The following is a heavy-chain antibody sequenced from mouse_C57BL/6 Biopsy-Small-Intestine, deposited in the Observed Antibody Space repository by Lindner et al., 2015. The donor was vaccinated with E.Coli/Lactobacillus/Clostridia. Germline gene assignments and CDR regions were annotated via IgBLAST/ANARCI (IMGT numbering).Heavy chain of an antibody. D-gene: IGHD2-5*01. V-gene: IGHV1-64*01. CDR1: GYTFTSYW. Sequence: VQLQESGAELVKPGASVKLSCKASGYTFTSYWMHWVKQRPGQGLEWIGMIHPNSGSTNYNEKFKSKATLTVDKSSSTAYMQLSSLTSEDSAVYYCAREDYSNPFAYWGQGTLVTVSA. CDR3: AREDYSNPFAY. CDR2: IHPNSGST. J-gene: IGHJ3*01.